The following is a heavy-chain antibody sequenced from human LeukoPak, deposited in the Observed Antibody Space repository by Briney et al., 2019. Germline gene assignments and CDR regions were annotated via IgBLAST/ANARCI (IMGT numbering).Heavy chain of an antibody. CDR1: GFSFTGYY. V-gene: IGHV1-2*02. CDR2: INPNSGGT. Sequence: ASVKVSCKASGFSFTGYYIHWVRQAPGQGLEWMGWINPNSGGTNYAQKFQGRVTMTTDTSTSTAYLELRSLRSDDTAVYYCARVLLGIGVAGTRRGMYLDYWGQGTLVTVSS. D-gene: IGHD6-19*01. CDR3: ARVLLGIGVAGTRRGMYLDY. J-gene: IGHJ4*02.